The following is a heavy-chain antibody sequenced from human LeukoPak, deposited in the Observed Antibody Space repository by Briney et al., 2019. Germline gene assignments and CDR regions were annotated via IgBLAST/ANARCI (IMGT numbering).Heavy chain of an antibody. D-gene: IGHD3-10*01. CDR1: GFTFSSYA. Sequence: GRSLRLSCAASGFTFSSYAMHWVRQAPGKGLEWVAVISYDGSNKYYADSVKGRFTISRDNSKNTLYLQMNSLRAEDTAVYYCVREWFGESYFDYWGQGTLVTVSS. CDR3: VREWFGESYFDY. J-gene: IGHJ4*02. CDR2: ISYDGSNK. V-gene: IGHV3-30*04.